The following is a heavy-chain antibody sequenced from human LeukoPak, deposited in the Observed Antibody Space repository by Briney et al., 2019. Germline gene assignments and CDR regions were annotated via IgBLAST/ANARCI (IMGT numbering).Heavy chain of an antibody. V-gene: IGHV3-7*01. CDR3: VRCNYDIFYYYMDV. J-gene: IGHJ6*03. Sequence: GGSLRLSCAASGFTFSRFSMSWVRQAPGKGLEWVGNIKEDGSEKYYVDSVKGRFTVSRDNAKNSLFLQMNSLRVEDTAVYYCVRCNYDIFYYYMDVWGKGTTVTVSS. CDR2: IKEDGSEK. D-gene: IGHD3-9*01. CDR1: GFTFSRFS.